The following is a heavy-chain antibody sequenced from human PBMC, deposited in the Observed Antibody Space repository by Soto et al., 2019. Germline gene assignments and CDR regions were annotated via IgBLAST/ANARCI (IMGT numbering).Heavy chain of an antibody. J-gene: IGHJ5*02. CDR2: INHSGST. CDR1: GGSFSGYY. V-gene: IGHV4-34*01. Sequence: QVQLQQWGAGLLKPSETLSLTCAVYGGSFSGYYWSWIRQPPGKGLEWIGEINHSGSTNYNPSLKSRVTISVDTSKNQCSLKLSSVTAADTAVYYSAREALDNWFDPWGQGTLVTVSS. CDR3: AREALDNWFDP.